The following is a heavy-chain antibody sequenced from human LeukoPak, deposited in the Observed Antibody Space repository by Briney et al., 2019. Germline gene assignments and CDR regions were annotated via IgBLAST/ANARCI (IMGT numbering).Heavy chain of an antibody. CDR2: ISWNSGSI. V-gene: IGHV3-9*01. J-gene: IGHJ4*02. CDR1: GFTFDDYA. CDR3: AKAGGSYSGLNYFDY. D-gene: IGHD1-26*01. Sequence: GGSLRLSCAASGFTFDDYAMHWVRQAPGKGLEWVSGISWNSGSIDYADSVKGRFTLSRDNAKNSLYLQLNSLRAEDSALYYCAKAGGSYSGLNYFDYWGQGTLVTVSS.